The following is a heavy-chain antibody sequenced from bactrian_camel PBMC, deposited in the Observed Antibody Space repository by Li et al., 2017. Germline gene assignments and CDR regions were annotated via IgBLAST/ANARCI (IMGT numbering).Heavy chain of an antibody. CDR3: AAAVTGTGLAHNF. J-gene: IGHJ4*01. CDR2: IRADDSRT. D-gene: IGHD6*01. Sequence: QLVESGGGLVQPGGSLRLSCAASGFTFRAYAMNWVRQGPGTGPEWVSYIRADDSRTFYSDSVQGRFTISTDRAKNMVYLQMNSLKSEDTALYYCAAAVTGTGLAHNFWGQGTQVTVS. CDR1: GFTFRAYA. V-gene: IGHV3S30*01.